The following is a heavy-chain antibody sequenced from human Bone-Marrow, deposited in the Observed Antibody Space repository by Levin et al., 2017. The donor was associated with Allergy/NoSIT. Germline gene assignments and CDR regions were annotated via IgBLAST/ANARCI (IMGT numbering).Heavy chain of an antibody. CDR2: IYDSRNT. D-gene: IGHD3-22*01. CDR3: ARGASYESSGFYGADFFDY. J-gene: IGHJ4*02. CDR1: GGSIRSGYFF. Sequence: SQTLSLPCTVSGGSIRSGYFFWNWIRQRPGQGLEWIGYIYDSRNTYYNPSLNSRVSISIDKTKNHFSLKLSSVTAADTAVYFCARGASYESSGFYGADFFDYWGQGALVTVSS. V-gene: IGHV4-31*03.